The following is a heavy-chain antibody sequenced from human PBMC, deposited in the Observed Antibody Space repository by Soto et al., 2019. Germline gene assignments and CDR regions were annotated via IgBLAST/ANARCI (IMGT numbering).Heavy chain of an antibody. J-gene: IGHJ4*02. CDR2: IFYSGTT. CDR1: GGSISSSSYY. CDR3: AGGPGVARNY. D-gene: IGHD5-12*01. V-gene: IGHV4-39*07. Sequence: SETLSLTCTVSGGSISSSSYYWGWIRQPPGKGLEWIGNIFYSGTTYYNPSLKSRVTISVDRSKNQFSLKLSSVTAADTAVYYCAGGPGVARNYWGQGTLVTVSS.